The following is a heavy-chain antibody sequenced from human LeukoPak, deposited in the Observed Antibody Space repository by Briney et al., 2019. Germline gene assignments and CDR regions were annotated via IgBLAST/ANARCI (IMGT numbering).Heavy chain of an antibody. CDR1: GGSISSGGYS. V-gene: IGHV4-30-2*01. D-gene: IGHD3-10*01. CDR2: IYHSGST. J-gene: IGHJ6*04. Sequence: SETLSPTCAVSGGSISSGGYSWSWIRQPRGKGLEWIGYIYHSGSTYYNPSLKSRVTISVDRSKNQFSLKLSSVTAADTAVYYCARGITMVRGVIRHYYYYGMDVWGKGTTVTVSS. CDR3: ARGITMVRGVIRHYYYYGMDV.